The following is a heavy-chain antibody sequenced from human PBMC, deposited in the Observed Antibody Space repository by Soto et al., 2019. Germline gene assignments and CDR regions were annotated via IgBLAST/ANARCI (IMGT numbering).Heavy chain of an antibody. CDR3: AKDLDDYGDSNWFDP. CDR1: GFTFSSYA. D-gene: IGHD4-17*01. V-gene: IGHV3-23*01. CDR2: ISGSGGST. J-gene: IGHJ5*02. Sequence: EVQLLESGGGLVQPGGSLGLSCAASGFTFSSYAMSWVRQAPGKGLEWVSAISGSGGSTYYADSVKGRFTISRDNSKNTLYLQMNSLRAEDTAVYYCAKDLDDYGDSNWFDPWGQGTLVTVSS.